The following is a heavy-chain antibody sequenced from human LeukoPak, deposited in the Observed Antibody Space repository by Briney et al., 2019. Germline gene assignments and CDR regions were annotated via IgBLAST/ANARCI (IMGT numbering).Heavy chain of an antibody. D-gene: IGHD3-16*02. V-gene: IGHV3-23*01. CDR3: AKDKVRLITFGGVIVDY. J-gene: IGHJ4*02. CDR2: ISGSGGST. Sequence: GGSLRLSCAASGFTFSSYAMSWVRRAPGKGLEWASAISGSGGSTYYADSVKGRFTISRDNSKNTLYLQMNSLRAEDAAVYYCAKDKVRLITFGGVIVDYWGQGTLVTVSS. CDR1: GFTFSSYA.